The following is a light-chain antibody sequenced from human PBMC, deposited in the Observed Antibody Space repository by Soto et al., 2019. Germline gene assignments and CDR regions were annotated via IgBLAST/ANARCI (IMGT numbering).Light chain of an antibody. CDR3: QQHINWPLT. CDR1: PHVSSN. J-gene: IGKJ4*01. CDR2: EAS. V-gene: IGKV3-11*01. Sequence: EIVLTHSPGTLSLSPVDRATLSCIASPHVSSNLAWYQQKPGQAPRLLIYEASNRDTGIPARFSGSGSGADSTLTISSLEPEDFALYYCQQHINWPLTFGRGTKVDIK.